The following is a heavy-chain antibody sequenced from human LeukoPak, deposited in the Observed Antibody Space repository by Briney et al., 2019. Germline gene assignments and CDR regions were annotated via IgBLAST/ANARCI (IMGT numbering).Heavy chain of an antibody. CDR3: ARQRSDYVWGSYRYTKAHFDY. Sequence: SETLSLTCTVSGGSISSSSYYWGWIRQPPGKGLEWLGSIYYSGSTYYNPSLKSRVTISVDTSKNQFSLKLSSVTAADTAVYYCARQRSDYVWGSYRYTKAHFDYWGQGTLVTVSS. CDR1: GGSISSSSYY. V-gene: IGHV4-39*01. J-gene: IGHJ4*02. CDR2: IYYSGST. D-gene: IGHD3-16*02.